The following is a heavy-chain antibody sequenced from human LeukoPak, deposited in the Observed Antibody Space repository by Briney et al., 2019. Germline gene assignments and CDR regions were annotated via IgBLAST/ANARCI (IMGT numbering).Heavy chain of an antibody. J-gene: IGHJ5*02. CDR1: GYTFTSYG. CDR2: ISAYNGNT. V-gene: IGHV1-18*01. Sequence: ASVKVSCKASGYTFTSYGISWVRQAPGQGLEWMGWISAYNGNTNYAQKLQGRVTVTTDTSTSAAYMELRSLRSDDTAVYYCARVREYDYVWGSYRPNWFDPWGQGTLVTVSS. D-gene: IGHD3-16*02. CDR3: ARVREYDYVWGSYRPNWFDP.